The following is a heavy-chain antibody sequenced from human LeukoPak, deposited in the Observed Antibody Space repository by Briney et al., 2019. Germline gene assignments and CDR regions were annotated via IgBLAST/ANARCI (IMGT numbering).Heavy chain of an antibody. J-gene: IGHJ4*02. CDR3: ARIQAYGGNSEGYYFNY. Sequence: SGPPLVNPTQTLTVPCTFSGVSLSTSGMCVSWIRQPPGKALEWLALIDCDDDKFYSTSLKTSLTSSKATSKNQVVLTMTNMDPVDTATYYCARIQAYGGNSEGYYFNYWGQGTLVTVSS. CDR1: GVSLSTSGMC. D-gene: IGHD4-23*01. CDR2: IDCDDDK. V-gene: IGHV2-70*01.